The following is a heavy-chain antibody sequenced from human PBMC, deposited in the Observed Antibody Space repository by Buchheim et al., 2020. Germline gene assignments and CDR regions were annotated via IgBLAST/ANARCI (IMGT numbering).Heavy chain of an antibody. V-gene: IGHV4-30-4*01. CDR3: ARGGDALDPPNLLDP. Sequence: QVQLQESGPGLLQPSQTLSLTCTVSGASISSDDYYWTWIRQPPGKGLEWIGYIHFGGTTYYNPSLKSRLFISVDTSKNQFSLKLSSVTAADTAMYYCARGGDALDPPNLLDPWGQG. CDR1: GASISSDDYY. CDR2: IHFGGTT. J-gene: IGHJ5*02. D-gene: IGHD7-27*01.